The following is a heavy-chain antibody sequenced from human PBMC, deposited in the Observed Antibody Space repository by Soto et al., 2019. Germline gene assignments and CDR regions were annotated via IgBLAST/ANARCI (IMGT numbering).Heavy chain of an antibody. Sequence: GGSLRLSCAASGFTFSSYGMHWVRQAPGKGLEWVAVISYDGSNKYYADSVKGRFTISRDNSKNTLYLQMNSLRAEDTAVYYCANSATRYCSGGSCYSFDYWGQGTLVTVSS. CDR1: GFTFSSYG. CDR3: ANSATRYCSGGSCYSFDY. CDR2: ISYDGSNK. D-gene: IGHD2-15*01. V-gene: IGHV3-30*18. J-gene: IGHJ4*02.